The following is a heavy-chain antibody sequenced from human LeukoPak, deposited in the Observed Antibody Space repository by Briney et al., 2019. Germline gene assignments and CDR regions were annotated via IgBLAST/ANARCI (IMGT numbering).Heavy chain of an antibody. CDR2: INSGNGNT. CDR1: GYTFTNYA. V-gene: IGHV1-3*01. CDR3: AREWLSSGDSHYSH. Sequence: ASVKSSCKASGYTFTNYAIHWVREAPGQRLEWMGWINSGNGNTKYSLEFQGRVAITRDTSASTAYMDLSSLRSDDTALYYCAREWLSSGDSHYSHWGQGTLVTVSS. D-gene: IGHD2-15*01. J-gene: IGHJ4*02.